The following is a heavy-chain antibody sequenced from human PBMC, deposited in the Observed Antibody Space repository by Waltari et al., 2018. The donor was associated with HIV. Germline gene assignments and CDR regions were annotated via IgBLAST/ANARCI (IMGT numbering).Heavy chain of an antibody. CDR2: LYNEGRT. V-gene: IGHV3-53*01. J-gene: IGHJ6*02. CDR1: GFSVSDHY. Sequence: EVQLVESGGGLVQPGGYLRLSCAASGFSVSDHYMSWVRLAPGKGLQWVSVLYNEGRTQYIDSVKGRLTIFRDNSKNALYLQMNSLRVDDTAVYYCARMKRSYGSGQARYFYFGMDVWGQGTTVIVSS. D-gene: IGHD3-10*01. CDR3: ARMKRSYGSGQARYFYFGMDV.